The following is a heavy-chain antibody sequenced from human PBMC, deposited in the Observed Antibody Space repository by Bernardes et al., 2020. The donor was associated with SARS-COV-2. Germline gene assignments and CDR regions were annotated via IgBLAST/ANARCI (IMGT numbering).Heavy chain of an antibody. CDR3: ASLNFDGLNRRYWYFDL. Sequence: SETLSLTCTVSGGSISSYYWSWIRQPPGKGLEWIGYIYYSGSTNYNPSLKSRVTISVETSKNQFSLKLSSVTAADTAVYYCASLNFDGLNRRYWYFDLWGRGTLVTVSS. D-gene: IGHD3-9*01. CDR1: GGSISSYY. CDR2: IYYSGST. V-gene: IGHV4-59*01. J-gene: IGHJ2*01.